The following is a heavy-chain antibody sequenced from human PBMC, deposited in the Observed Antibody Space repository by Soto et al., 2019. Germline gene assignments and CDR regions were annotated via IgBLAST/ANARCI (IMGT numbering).Heavy chain of an antibody. Sequence: LVESGGDLIQPGGSLRLSCEASGFIFSKNNMNWVRQAPGKGLEWLAYITMSSGLTKYADSVRGRFTISRDNAKNSLYLQLNNLRGEDTAVYYCAKSRGVRADHGDYYFFMDVWGKGTTVTVSS. CDR3: AKSRGVRADHGDYYFFMDV. J-gene: IGHJ6*03. D-gene: IGHD4-17*01. V-gene: IGHV3-48*01. CDR2: ITMSSGLT. CDR1: GFIFSKNN.